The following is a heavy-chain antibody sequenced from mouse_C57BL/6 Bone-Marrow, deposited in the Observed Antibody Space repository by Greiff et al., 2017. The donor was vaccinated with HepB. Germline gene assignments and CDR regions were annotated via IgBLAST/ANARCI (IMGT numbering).Heavy chain of an antibody. D-gene: IGHD1-1*01. Sequence: SGAELARPGASVKLSCKASGYTFTSYGISWVKQRTGQGLEWIGEIYPRSGNTYYNEKFKGKATLTADTASSTAYMELRSLTSEDSAVYFCARIRYNYGSRLRYVDVWGRGTTVTGTS. J-gene: IGHJ1*03. CDR1: GYTFTSYG. CDR3: ARIRYNYGSRLRYVDV. V-gene: IGHV1-81*01. CDR2: IYPRSGNT.